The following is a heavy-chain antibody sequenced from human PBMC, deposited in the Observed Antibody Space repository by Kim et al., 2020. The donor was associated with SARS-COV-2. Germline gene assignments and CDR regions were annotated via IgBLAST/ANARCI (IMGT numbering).Heavy chain of an antibody. Sequence: GSLRLSCAASGFTLSRYNMHWVRQAPGKGLEWVSYINVDSDATHYADSVKGRFTASRDNAKNTQFLQMNSLKDEDTALYYCVREPYCSGSTCYGFDMWSQGTMVTVSS. V-gene: IGHV3-48*02. CDR2: INVDSDAT. J-gene: IGHJ3*02. CDR1: GFTLSRYN. D-gene: IGHD2-15*01. CDR3: VREPYCSGSTCYGFDM.